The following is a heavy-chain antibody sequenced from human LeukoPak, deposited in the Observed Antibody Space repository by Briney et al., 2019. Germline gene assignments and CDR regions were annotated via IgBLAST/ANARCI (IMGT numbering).Heavy chain of an antibody. CDR3: ARGTTLAAAGTPFDY. CDR2: INWNGGST. V-gene: IGHV3-20*04. CDR1: GFTFDDYG. J-gene: IGHJ4*02. D-gene: IGHD6-13*01. Sequence: GGSLRLSCAASGFTFDDYGMSWVRQAPGKRLEWVSAINWNGGSTGYADSVKGRFTISRDNAKNSLYLQMNSLRAEDTALYYCARGTTLAAAGTPFDYWGQGTLVTVSS.